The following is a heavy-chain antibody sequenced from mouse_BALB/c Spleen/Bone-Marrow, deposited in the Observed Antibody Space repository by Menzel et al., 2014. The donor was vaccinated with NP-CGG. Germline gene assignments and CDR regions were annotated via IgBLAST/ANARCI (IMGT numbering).Heavy chain of an antibody. Sequence: EVQLAESGPEPVKPGASVKISCKASGYTFTDYNMHWVKQSHGKSLEWIGYIYPYNGGTGYNQKFKSKATLTVDDSSSTAYMELRRLASEDSAVYYCARLGRDYWGQGPTLTVSS. CDR1: GYTFTDYN. D-gene: IGHD4-1*01. J-gene: IGHJ2*01. CDR3: ARLGRDY. CDR2: IYPYNGGT. V-gene: IGHV1S29*02.